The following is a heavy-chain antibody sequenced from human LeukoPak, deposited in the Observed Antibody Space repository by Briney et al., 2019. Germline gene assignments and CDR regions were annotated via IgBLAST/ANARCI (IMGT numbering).Heavy chain of an antibody. CDR2: ITPMFGTA. CDR3: AREWGLESSGYYYAY. D-gene: IGHD3-22*01. CDR1: GGTFSRFT. Sequence: ASVKVSCKASGGTFSRFTISWVRQAPGQGFEWMGGITPMFGTANFAQKFQGRVLITADGSTSTAFMELSSLRSEDTAVYYCAREWGLESSGYYYAYWGQGTLVTVSS. J-gene: IGHJ4*02. V-gene: IGHV1-69*13.